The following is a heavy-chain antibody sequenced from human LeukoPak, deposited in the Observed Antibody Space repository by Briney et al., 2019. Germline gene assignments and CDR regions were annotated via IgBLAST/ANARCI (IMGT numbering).Heavy chain of an antibody. CDR2: IYPGDSDT. CDR3: ARRRCSGGSCWVA. Sequence: GESLKISCKGSGYSCTSYWIGWVRQMPGKGLEWMGIIYPGDSDTRYSPSFQGQVTISADKSISTAYLQWSSLKASDTAMYYCARRRCSGGSCWVAWGQGTLVTVSS. V-gene: IGHV5-51*01. D-gene: IGHD2-15*01. CDR1: GYSCTSYW. J-gene: IGHJ5*02.